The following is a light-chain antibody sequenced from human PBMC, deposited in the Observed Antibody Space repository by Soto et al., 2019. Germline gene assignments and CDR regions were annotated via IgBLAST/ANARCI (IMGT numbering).Light chain of an antibody. Sequence: DIQMTQSPSSLSASVGDRVTITCRASQNIRNYLNWYQQRPGKTPNLLVYAASNLRSGVPSRFSGSGSGTDFTLPISSLPPEDFGTYYCQQIHSTSSYTFGQGSRVDVK. J-gene: IGKJ2*01. CDR3: QQIHSTSSYT. CDR2: AAS. V-gene: IGKV1-39*01. CDR1: QNIRNY.